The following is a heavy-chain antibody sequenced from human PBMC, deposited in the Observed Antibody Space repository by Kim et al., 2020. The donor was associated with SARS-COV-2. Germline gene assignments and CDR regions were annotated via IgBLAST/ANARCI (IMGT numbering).Heavy chain of an antibody. CDR2: IIPIFGTA. D-gene: IGHD4-17*01. CDR3: ARQGDYGGNYAVGYYYYGMDV. CDR1: GGTFSSYA. V-gene: IGHV1-69*13. Sequence: SVKVSCKASGGTFSSYAISWVRQAPGQGLEWMGGIIPIFGTANYAQKFQGRVTITADESTSTAYMELSSLRSEDTAVYYCARQGDYGGNYAVGYYYYGMDVWGQGTTVTVSS. J-gene: IGHJ6*02.